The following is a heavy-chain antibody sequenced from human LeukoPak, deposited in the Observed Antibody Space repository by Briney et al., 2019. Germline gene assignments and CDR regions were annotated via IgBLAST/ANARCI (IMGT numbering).Heavy chain of an antibody. CDR3: ARGRREYYYDSSGRRAYFDY. Sequence: SSETLSLTCAVYGGSFSAYFWSWIRQPPGKGLEWIGEINHSGSTDYNPFLKSRVNISVDTSTNQFSLRLSSVTAADTAVYYCARGRREYYYDSSGRRAYFDYWGQGTLVTVSS. CDR2: INHSGST. CDR1: GGSFSAYF. J-gene: IGHJ4*02. V-gene: IGHV4-34*01. D-gene: IGHD3-22*01.